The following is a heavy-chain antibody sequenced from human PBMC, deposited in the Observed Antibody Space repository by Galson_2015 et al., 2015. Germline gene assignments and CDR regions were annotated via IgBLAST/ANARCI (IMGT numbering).Heavy chain of an antibody. CDR2: ISNSGSTI. CDR1: GFTFSSYS. Sequence: SLRLSCAASGFTFSSYSMNWVRQAPGKGLEWVSYISNSGSTIYYADSVKGRFTISRDNAKNSLYLQMNSLRDEDTAVYYCARDERYGSDWKLDFDYWGQGALVTVSS. D-gene: IGHD6-19*01. CDR3: ARDERYGSDWKLDFDY. V-gene: IGHV3-48*02. J-gene: IGHJ4*02.